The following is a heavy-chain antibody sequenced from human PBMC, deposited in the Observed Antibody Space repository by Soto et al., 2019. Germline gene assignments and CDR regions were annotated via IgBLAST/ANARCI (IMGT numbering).Heavy chain of an antibody. CDR3: ARVDGDYEGYYYGMDV. J-gene: IGHJ6*02. Sequence: LRLSCAASGFTFSSYWMSWVRQAPVKGLEWVANIKQDGSEKYYVDSVKGRFTISRDNAKNSLYLQMNSLRAEDTAVYYCARVDGDYEGYYYGMDVWGQGTTVTVYS. V-gene: IGHV3-7*03. D-gene: IGHD4-17*01. CDR1: GFTFSSYW. CDR2: IKQDGSEK.